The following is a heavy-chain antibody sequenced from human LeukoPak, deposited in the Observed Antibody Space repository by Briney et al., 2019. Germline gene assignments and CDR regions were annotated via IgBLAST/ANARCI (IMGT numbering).Heavy chain of an antibody. CDR3: ARSDYHNSGSHTVFDAFDI. Sequence: SETLSLTCTVSGGSISSYYWSWIRQPPGKGLEWIGYIDDSGNTNYNPSLKSQVTISVDKSKNQFSLKLSFVTAADTAMYYCARSDYHNSGSHTVFDAFDIWGQGTRVTVSS. J-gene: IGHJ3*02. CDR2: IDDSGNT. CDR1: GGSISSYY. V-gene: IGHV4-59*01. D-gene: IGHD3-10*01.